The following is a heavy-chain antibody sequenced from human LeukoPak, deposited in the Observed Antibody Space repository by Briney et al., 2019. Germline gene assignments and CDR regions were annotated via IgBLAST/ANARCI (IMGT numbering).Heavy chain of an antibody. CDR1: GFTFSSYG. J-gene: IGHJ5*02. CDR3: ASYGSGSYYNWFDP. Sequence: GGSLRLSCAASGFTFSSYGMHWVRQAPGKGLEWVANIKQDGSEKYYVDSVKGRFTISRDNAKNSLYLQMNSLRAEDTAVYYCASYGSGSYYNWFDPWGQGTLVTVSS. CDR2: IKQDGSEK. V-gene: IGHV3-7*03. D-gene: IGHD3-10*01.